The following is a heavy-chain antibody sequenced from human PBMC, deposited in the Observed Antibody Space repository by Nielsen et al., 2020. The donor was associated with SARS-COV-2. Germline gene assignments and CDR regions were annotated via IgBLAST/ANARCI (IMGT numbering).Heavy chain of an antibody. Sequence: ASVKVSCKASGYTFTSYAMHWVRRAPGQRLEWMGWINAGNGNTKYSQKFQGRVTITRDTSASTAYMELSSLRSEDTAVYYCARRSSTREYYFDYWGQGTLVTVSS. V-gene: IGHV1-3*01. CDR3: ARRSSTREYYFDY. D-gene: IGHD2-2*01. CDR1: GYTFTSYA. CDR2: INAGNGNT. J-gene: IGHJ4*02.